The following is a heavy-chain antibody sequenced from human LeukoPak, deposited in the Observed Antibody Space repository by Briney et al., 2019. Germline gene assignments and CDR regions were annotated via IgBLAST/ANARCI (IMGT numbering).Heavy chain of an antibody. Sequence: SETLSLTCTVSGGSISSYYWSWIRQPPGKGLEWIGYIYHSGSNYYNPSLKSRVTISVDRSKNQFSLKLSSVTAADTAVYYCARGSSSYCSGGSCYPRKPLPDYWGQGTLVTVSS. J-gene: IGHJ4*02. V-gene: IGHV4-59*12. CDR2: IYHSGSN. CDR1: GGSISSYY. CDR3: ARGSSSYCSGGSCYPRKPLPDY. D-gene: IGHD2-15*01.